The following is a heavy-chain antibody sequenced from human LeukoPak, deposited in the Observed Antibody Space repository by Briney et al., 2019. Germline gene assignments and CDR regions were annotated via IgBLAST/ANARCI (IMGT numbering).Heavy chain of an antibody. J-gene: IGHJ4*02. CDR1: GFTFSSYE. D-gene: IGHD3-3*01. V-gene: IGHV3-48*03. CDR3: AREVGRFLEWLLGSVDY. Sequence: GGSLRLSCAASGFTFSSYEMNWVRQAPGKGLEWVSYISSSGSTIYYADSVKGRFTISRDNAKNSLYLQMNSLRAEDTAVYYCAREVGRFLEWLLGSVDYWGQGTLVTVSS. CDR2: ISSSGSTI.